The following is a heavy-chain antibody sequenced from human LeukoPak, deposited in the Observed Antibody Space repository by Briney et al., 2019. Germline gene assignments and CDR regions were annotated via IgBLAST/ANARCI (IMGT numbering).Heavy chain of an antibody. D-gene: IGHD3-22*01. J-gene: IGHJ4*02. V-gene: IGHV4-34*01. CDR1: GGSFSGYY. CDR2: INHSGST. Sequence: SETLSLTCAVYGGSFSGYYWSWICQPPGQGLEWIGEINHSGSTNYNPYLMSRVIISLDASKNQFSLKLSSVAAAETAVYYCATRSTYYYDSSVYYWGQGTLVTVSS. CDR3: ATRSTYYYDSSVYY.